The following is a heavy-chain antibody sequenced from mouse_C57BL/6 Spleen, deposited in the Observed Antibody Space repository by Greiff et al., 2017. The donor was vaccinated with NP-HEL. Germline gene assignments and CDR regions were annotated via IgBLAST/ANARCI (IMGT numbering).Heavy chain of an antibody. V-gene: IGHV1-50*01. D-gene: IGHD3-2*02. CDR3: ARRATAQAKGFAY. CDR1: GYTFTSYW. Sequence: VQLQQPGAELVKPGASVKLSCKASGYTFTSYWMQWVKQRPGQGLEWIGEIDPSDSSTNYNQKFKGKATLTVDTSSSTAYMQLSSLTSEDSAVYYCARRATAQAKGFAYWGQGTLVTVSA. CDR2: IDPSDSST. J-gene: IGHJ3*01.